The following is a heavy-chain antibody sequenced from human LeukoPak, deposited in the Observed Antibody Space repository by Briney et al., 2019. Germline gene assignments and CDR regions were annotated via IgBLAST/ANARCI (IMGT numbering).Heavy chain of an antibody. CDR2: ISANKGNT. D-gene: IGHD2-2*01. V-gene: IGHV1-18*01. CDR1: GYTFTSYG. J-gene: IGHJ3*02. CDR3: ARARYCSSTSCYGPEDDAFDI. Sequence: SVKVSCKASGYTFTSYGISWVRQAPGQGLEWMGWISANKGNTDYAQNFQGRVTLTTDTSTRTAYMELRSLRFDDTAEYYCARARYCSSTSCYGPEDDAFDIWGQGTMVTVSS.